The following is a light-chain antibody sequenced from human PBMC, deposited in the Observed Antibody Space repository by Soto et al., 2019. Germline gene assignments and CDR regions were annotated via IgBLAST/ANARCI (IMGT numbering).Light chain of an antibody. Sequence: QSALTQPASVSGSPGQSITISCTGTNSDVGAYPYVSWYQQHPGNAPKLLIYEVADRPSGVSDRFSSSKSGNTASLTISALQAEDEAVYYCSSYATSGTNVIFGGGTKLTVL. J-gene: IGLJ2*01. CDR2: EVA. CDR1: NSDVGAYPY. V-gene: IGLV2-14*03. CDR3: SSYATSGTNVI.